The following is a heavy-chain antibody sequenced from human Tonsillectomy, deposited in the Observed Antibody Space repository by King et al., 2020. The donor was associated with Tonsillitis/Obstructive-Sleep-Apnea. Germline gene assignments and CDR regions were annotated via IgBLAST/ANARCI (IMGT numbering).Heavy chain of an antibody. J-gene: IGHJ6*03. Sequence: VQLVESGGGVVQPGRSLRLSCAASGFTFTTYGLHWVRPAPGKGLEWVAVISYDGSDEYYAESGKGRLTISRDNSKNTLYLQMNSLRPEDTAVYYCAREETRWNDNYYMDVWGKGTTVTVSS. V-gene: IGHV3-30*01. CDR3: AREETRWNDNYYMDV. CDR1: GFTFTTYG. CDR2: ISYDGSDE. D-gene: IGHD1-1*01.